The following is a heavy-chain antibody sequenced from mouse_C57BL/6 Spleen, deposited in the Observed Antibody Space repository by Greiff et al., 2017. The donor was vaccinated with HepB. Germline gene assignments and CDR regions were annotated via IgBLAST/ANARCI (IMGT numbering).Heavy chain of an antibody. V-gene: IGHV1-55*01. D-gene: IGHD3-2*02. CDR3: ARDSSGYGAY. J-gene: IGHJ3*01. CDR2: IYPGSGST. CDR1: GYTFTSYW. Sequence: VKLMESGAELVKPGASVKMSCKASGYTFTSYWITWVKQRPGQGLEWIGDIYPGSGSTNYNEKFKSKATLTVDTSSSTAYMQLSSLTSEDSAVYYCARDSSGYGAYWGQGTLVTVSA.